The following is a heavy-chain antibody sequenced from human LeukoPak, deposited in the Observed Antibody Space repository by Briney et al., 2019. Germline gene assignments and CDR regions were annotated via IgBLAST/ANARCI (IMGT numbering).Heavy chain of an antibody. CDR3: ASSPGYYYYYMDV. J-gene: IGHJ6*03. CDR1: GGSISSSSYY. CDR2: IYYSGST. V-gene: IGHV4-39*07. Sequence: SETLSLTCTVSGGSISSSSYYWGWIRQPPGTGLEWIGSIYYSGSTYYNPSLKSRVTISVDTSKNQFSLKLSSVTAADTAVYYCASSPGYYYYYMDVWGKGTTVTVSS.